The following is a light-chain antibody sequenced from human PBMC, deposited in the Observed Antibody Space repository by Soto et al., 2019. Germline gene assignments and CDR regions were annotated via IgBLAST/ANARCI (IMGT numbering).Light chain of an antibody. CDR1: QSISSW. CDR2: KAS. J-gene: IGKJ1*01. Sequence: DIQMTQSPSTLSASVGDRVTITCRASQSISSWLAWYQQKPGKAPKLLIYKASSLESGVPSRFSGSGSETDFTLTISSLQPEDFATYSCQQSNSITWTFGQGTKVEIK. V-gene: IGKV1-5*03. CDR3: QQSNSITWT.